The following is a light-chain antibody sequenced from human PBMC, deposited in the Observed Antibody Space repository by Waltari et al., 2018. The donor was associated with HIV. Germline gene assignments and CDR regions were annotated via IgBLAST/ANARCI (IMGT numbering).Light chain of an antibody. CDR3: QRYNNWPLI. CDR1: QNVGRD. CDR2: GAS. V-gene: IGKV3-15*01. J-gene: IGKJ4*01. Sequence: EIVMAQSPATLSVSPGDRATLSCRASQNVGRDLAWYQQKPGQAPSLLMYGASTRATGVPARFTGSGSGTEFSLTIDSLQSEDFAVYYCQRYNNWPLIIGGGTRVEAK.